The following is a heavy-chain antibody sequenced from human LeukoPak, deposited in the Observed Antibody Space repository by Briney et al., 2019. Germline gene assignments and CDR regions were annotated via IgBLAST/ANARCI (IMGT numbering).Heavy chain of an antibody. CDR3: AKDLGAMVRGAQRENELFDY. CDR1: GFTFSSYG. D-gene: IGHD3-10*01. CDR2: IRYDGSNK. V-gene: IGHV3-30*02. J-gene: IGHJ4*02. Sequence: GGSLRLSCAASGFTFSSYGMHWVRQAPGKGLEWVAFIRYDGSNKYYADSVKGRFTISRDNSKNTLYLQMNSLRAEDTAVYYCAKDLGAMVRGAQRENELFDYWGQGTLVTVSS.